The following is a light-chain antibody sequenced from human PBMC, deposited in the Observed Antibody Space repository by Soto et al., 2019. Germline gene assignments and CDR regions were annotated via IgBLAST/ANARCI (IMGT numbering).Light chain of an antibody. CDR1: QSVSSSY. Sequence: EIVLTQSPGTLSLSPGERATRSCRASQSVSSSYLAWYQQKPGQAPRPLIYGASSRATGIPDRFSGSGSGTDFTLTISRLEPEDFAVYYCQQYGSSPRFTFGPGTKVDIK. CDR2: GAS. J-gene: IGKJ3*01. V-gene: IGKV3-20*01. CDR3: QQYGSSPRFT.